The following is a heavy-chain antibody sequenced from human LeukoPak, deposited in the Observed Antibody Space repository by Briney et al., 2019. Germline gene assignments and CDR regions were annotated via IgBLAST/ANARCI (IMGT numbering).Heavy chain of an antibody. Sequence: GASVKVSCKASGGTFSSYAISWVRQAPGQGLEWMGRIIPIFGTANYAQKFQGRVTITADKSTSTAYMELSSLRSDDTAVYFCARVAGVSYNYFDSWGQGTLVTVSS. V-gene: IGHV1-69*06. CDR2: IIPIFGTA. J-gene: IGHJ4*02. CDR3: ARVAGVSYNYFDS. D-gene: IGHD1-26*01. CDR1: GGTFSSYA.